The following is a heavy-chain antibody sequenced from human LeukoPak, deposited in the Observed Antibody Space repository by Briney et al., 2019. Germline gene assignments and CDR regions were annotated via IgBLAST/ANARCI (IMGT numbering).Heavy chain of an antibody. D-gene: IGHD1-26*01. CDR2: IYPRDSDI. CDR3: ATRQELGLYYYMDV. V-gene: IGHV5-51*01. Sequence: GESLKISCKGSGYTFTSYWIAWVRQMPGKGLEWMGVIYPRDSDIRYSPSFQGQVTISADKSISTAYLQWNSLKASDTAMYYCATRQELGLYYYMDVWGKGTTVTVSS. J-gene: IGHJ6*03. CDR1: GYTFTSYW.